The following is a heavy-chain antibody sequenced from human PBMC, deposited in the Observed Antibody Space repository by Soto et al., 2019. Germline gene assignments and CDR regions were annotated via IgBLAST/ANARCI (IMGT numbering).Heavy chain of an antibody. J-gene: IGHJ4*02. CDR2: IIPIFGTA. Sequence: QVQLVQSGAEVKKPGSSVKVSCKASGGTFSSYAINGVRQAPGQGLAWMGEIIPIFGTANYAQKFQGRVTITADESTSTAYMELSSLSSEDTAVYYCARDGGRHSGGIDYWGQGTLVTVSS. D-gene: IGHD1-26*01. V-gene: IGHV1-69*01. CDR1: GGTFSSYA. CDR3: ARDGGRHSGGIDY.